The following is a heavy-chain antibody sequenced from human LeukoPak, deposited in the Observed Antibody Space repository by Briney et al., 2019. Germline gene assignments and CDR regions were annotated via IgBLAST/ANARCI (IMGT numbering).Heavy chain of an antibody. CDR2: ISAGGGST. J-gene: IGHJ4*02. CDR3: AKGPAYCGGDCYWFDY. D-gene: IGHD2-21*02. Sequence: GGSLRLSCAASGFTFSSYAMSWVRQAPGKGLECVSGISAGGGSTYYADSVKGRFTISRDNSKNTLYLQMNSLKAEDTAIYYCAKGPAYCGGDCYWFDYWGQGSLVTVSS. CDR1: GFTFSSYA. V-gene: IGHV3-23*01.